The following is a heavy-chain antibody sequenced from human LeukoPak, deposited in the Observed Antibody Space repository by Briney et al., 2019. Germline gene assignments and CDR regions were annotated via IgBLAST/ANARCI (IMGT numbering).Heavy chain of an antibody. V-gene: IGHV1-24*01. J-gene: IGHJ4*02. CDR1: GGTFSSYA. Sequence: ASVKVSCKASGGTFSSYAISWVRQAPGQGLEWMGGFDPEDGETIYAQKFQGRVTMTEDTSTDTAYMELSSLRSEDTAVYYCATERRWLHPIKNWGQGTLVTVSS. D-gene: IGHD5-24*01. CDR2: FDPEDGET. CDR3: ATERRWLHPIKN.